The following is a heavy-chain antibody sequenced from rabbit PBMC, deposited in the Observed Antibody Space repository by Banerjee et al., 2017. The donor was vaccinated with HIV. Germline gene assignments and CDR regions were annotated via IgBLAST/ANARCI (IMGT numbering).Heavy chain of an antibody. V-gene: IGHV1S47*01. Sequence: QEQLVESGGGLVQPEGSLTLTCKASGFDFNSNVLCWVRQAPGKGPEWIACIDNGDGSTYYANWVNGRFTISRSTSLNTVDLKMTSLTVADTATYFCARDRDGDAGYGSLALWGQGTLVTVS. CDR1: GFDFNSNV. J-gene: IGHJ3*01. CDR3: ARDRDGDAGYGSLAL. CDR2: IDNGDGST. D-gene: IGHD7-1*01.